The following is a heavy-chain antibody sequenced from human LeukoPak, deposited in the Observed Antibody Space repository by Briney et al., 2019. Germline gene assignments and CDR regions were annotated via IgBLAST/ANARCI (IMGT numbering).Heavy chain of an antibody. CDR3: ARQTAPEEWLFLFDY. J-gene: IGHJ4*02. D-gene: IGHD3-3*01. CDR2: VYYGGST. Sequence: PSETLSLTCAVSGASINDFYWTWIRQPPGKGLEWIGYVYYGGSTNYNPSLKSRVTISVDTSKNQFSLKLSSVTAADTAVYYCARQTAPEEWLFLFDYWGQGTLVTVSS. V-gene: IGHV4-59*08. CDR1: GASINDFY.